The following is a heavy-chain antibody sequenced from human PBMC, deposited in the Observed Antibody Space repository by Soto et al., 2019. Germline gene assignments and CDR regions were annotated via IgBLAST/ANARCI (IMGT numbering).Heavy chain of an antibody. V-gene: IGHV1-58*01. CDR3: ARFNCGGECRNAYFDY. CDR2: IDVGSANA. CDR1: GFTFSSSA. J-gene: IGHJ4*02. D-gene: IGHD2-21*01. Sequence: SVKVSCKTSGFTFSSSAVHWVRQARGHRLQWIGWIDVGSANANYAHMLQERVTISRDMSTSTAYMELSSLRAEDTAVYYCARFNCGGECRNAYFDYWGQGTLVTVSS.